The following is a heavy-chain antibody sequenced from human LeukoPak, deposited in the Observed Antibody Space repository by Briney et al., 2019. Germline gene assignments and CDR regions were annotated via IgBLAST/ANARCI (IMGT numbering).Heavy chain of an antibody. D-gene: IGHD6-13*01. Sequence: PGGSLRLSCAASGFTFSTSGMNWVRQAPGKGLEWVSYISDSSNSIYYADSVKGRFTISRDNAKSSLYLQMNSLRDEDTAVYFCARNPFSSRLSYFDYWGQGTLVTVSS. CDR1: GFTFSTSG. CDR2: ISDSSNSI. CDR3: ARNPFSSRLSYFDY. V-gene: IGHV3-48*02. J-gene: IGHJ4*02.